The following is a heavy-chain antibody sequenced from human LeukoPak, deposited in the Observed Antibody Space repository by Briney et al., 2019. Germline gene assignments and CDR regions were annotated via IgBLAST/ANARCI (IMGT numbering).Heavy chain of an antibody. Sequence: GGSLRLSCAASGFSVSRAYMNWVRQAPGKGLEWVSMIHSGGSTDYADSVKGRFTISRDNAKNTLYLQMDSLRAEDTAMYYCARGTGSYYSLGYWGQGTLVTVSS. V-gene: IGHV3-66*01. CDR2: IHSGGST. CDR3: ARGTGSYYSLGY. D-gene: IGHD1-26*01. J-gene: IGHJ4*02. CDR1: GFSVSRAY.